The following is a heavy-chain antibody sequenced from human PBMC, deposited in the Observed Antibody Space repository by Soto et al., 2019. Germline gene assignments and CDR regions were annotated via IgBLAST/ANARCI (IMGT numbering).Heavy chain of an antibody. Sequence: PGGSLSLSCAASGFTVSSNYMSWVRQAPGKGLEWVSIIYSGGSTYYADSVKGRFTVSRDNSKNTLYLQMNILRADDTAVYYCAGAKCSGGNCPYYFHYWGQGTLVTVSS. D-gene: IGHD2-15*01. CDR3: AGAKCSGGNCPYYFHY. CDR2: IYSGGST. V-gene: IGHV3-66*01. CDR1: GFTVSSNY. J-gene: IGHJ4*02.